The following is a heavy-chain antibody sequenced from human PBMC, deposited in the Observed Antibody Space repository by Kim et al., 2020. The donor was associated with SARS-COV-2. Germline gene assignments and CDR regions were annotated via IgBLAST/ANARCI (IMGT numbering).Heavy chain of an antibody. V-gene: IGHV4-39*01. J-gene: IGHJ6*03. CDR3: ARQSTVTIPYYYYYMDV. Sequence: LKSRVTISVDTSKTQFSLKLISVTAADTAVYYCARQSTVTIPYYYYYMDVWGKGTTVTVSS. D-gene: IGHD4-17*01.